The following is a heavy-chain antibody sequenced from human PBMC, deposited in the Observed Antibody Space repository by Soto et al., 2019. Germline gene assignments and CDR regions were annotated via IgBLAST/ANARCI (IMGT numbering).Heavy chain of an antibody. Sequence: QVQLQQWGAGLLKPSETLSLTCAVYGGSFSGYYWSWIRQPPGKGLEWIGEINRSGSTKYNPSLKSRVTISVDTSKNQFSLKLSSVTAADTAVYYCARAECSGGSCCLSPQAFDIWGQGTMVTVSS. CDR3: ARAECSGGSCCLSPQAFDI. CDR1: GGSFSGYY. D-gene: IGHD2-15*01. V-gene: IGHV4-34*01. CDR2: INRSGST. J-gene: IGHJ3*02.